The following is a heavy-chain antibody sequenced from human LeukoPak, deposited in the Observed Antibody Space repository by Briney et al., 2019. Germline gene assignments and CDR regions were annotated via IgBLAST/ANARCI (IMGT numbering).Heavy chain of an antibody. CDR1: GFTFSSYE. CDR3: AREYTYYDILTGYYDRVLDY. CDR2: ISSSGSTI. D-gene: IGHD3-9*01. V-gene: IGHV3-48*03. J-gene: IGHJ4*02. Sequence: GGSLRLSCAASGFTFSSYEMNWVRQAPGKGLEWVSYISSSGSTIYYADSVKGRFTISRDNAKNSLYQQMNSLRAEDTAVYYCAREYTYYDILTGYYDRVLDYWGQGTLVTVSS.